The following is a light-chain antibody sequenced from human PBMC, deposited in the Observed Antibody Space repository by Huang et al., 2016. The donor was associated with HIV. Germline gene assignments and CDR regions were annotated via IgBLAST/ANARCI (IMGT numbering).Light chain of an antibody. CDR3: QQYDSLPRT. Sequence: DIQMPQSPSSLSASVGDRVTITCQASHDISRYVNWYQQKPGEVPKVLIYDASNLEVGVPSRFSGSGSGTNFSFTIGSLQPEDIATYYCQQYDSLPRTFGQGTKVEIK. CDR2: DAS. V-gene: IGKV1-33*01. J-gene: IGKJ1*01. CDR1: HDISRY.